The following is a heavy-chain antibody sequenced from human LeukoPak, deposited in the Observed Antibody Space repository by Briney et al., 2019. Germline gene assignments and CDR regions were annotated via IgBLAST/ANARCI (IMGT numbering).Heavy chain of an antibody. CDR2: IYSGGST. V-gene: IGHV3-53*01. CDR1: GFTVSSNS. D-gene: IGHD2-8*01. Sequence: GGSLRLSCTVSGFTVSSNSMSWVRQAPGKGLEWVSFIYSGGSTQYSDSVKGRFTISRDNSKNTLYLQMNSLRAEDTAVYYCARAPTYGYFDYWGQGTLVTVSS. J-gene: IGHJ4*02. CDR3: ARAPTYGYFDY.